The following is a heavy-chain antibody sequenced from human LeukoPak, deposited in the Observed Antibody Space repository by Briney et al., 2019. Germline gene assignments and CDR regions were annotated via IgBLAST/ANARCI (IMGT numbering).Heavy chain of an antibody. J-gene: IGHJ4*02. CDR1: GFTFSDYY. V-gene: IGHV3-11*01. CDR3: ARRKSDYDSSAFAY. D-gene: IGHD3-22*01. Sequence: GGSLRLSCAASGFTFSDYYMARIRQAPGRGLEWVSYISRSGSITYYADPVKGRFTISRDNAKKSLYLQMNSLRVEDTAVYYCARRKSDYDSSAFAYWGQGARVTVSS. CDR2: ISRSGSIT.